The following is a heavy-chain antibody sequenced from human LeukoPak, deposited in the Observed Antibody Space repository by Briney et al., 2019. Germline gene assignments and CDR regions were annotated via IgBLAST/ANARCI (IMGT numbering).Heavy chain of an antibody. CDR2: MNPNSGNT. CDR3: VKESGAVFGPDYFDS. Sequence: ASVKVSCKASGYTFTSYDINWVRQAPGQGLEWMGWMNPNSGNTGYTQKFQGRVAMTRDNSITTAYMELSSLRSEDTAVYYCVKESGAVFGPDYFDSWGQGTLVIVSS. V-gene: IGHV1-8*02. J-gene: IGHJ4*02. D-gene: IGHD6-19*01. CDR1: GYTFTSYD.